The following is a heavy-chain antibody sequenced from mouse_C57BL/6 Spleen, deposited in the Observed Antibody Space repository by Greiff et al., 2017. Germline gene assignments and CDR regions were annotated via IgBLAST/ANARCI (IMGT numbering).Heavy chain of an antibody. CDR1: GYAFSSYW. CDR2: IYPGDGDT. Sequence: QVQLQQSGAELVKPGASVKISCKASGYAFSSYWMNWVKPRPGKGLEWIGQIYPGDGDTNYNGKFKGKATLTADKSSSTAYMQLSSLTSEDSAVYFCARGTGTGGYWGQGTTLTVSS. V-gene: IGHV1-80*01. D-gene: IGHD4-1*01. J-gene: IGHJ2*01. CDR3: ARGTGTGGY.